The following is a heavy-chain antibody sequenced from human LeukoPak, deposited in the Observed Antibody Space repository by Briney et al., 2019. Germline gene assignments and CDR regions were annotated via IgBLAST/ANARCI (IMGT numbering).Heavy chain of an antibody. CDR3: ARGRGSSWYFWFDP. J-gene: IGHJ5*02. CDR1: GGSISSSSYY. CDR2: IYYSGST. V-gene: IGHV4-39*01. Sequence: SETLSLTCTVSGGSISSSSYYWGWIRQPPGKGLEWIGSIYYSGSTYYNPSLKSRVTISVDTSKNQFSLKLSSVTAADTAMYYCARGRGSSWYFWFDPWGQGTLVTVSS. D-gene: IGHD6-13*01.